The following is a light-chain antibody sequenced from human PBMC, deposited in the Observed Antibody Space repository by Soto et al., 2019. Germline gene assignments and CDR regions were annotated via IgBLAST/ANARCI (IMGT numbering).Light chain of an antibody. Sequence: QSVLTQPASVSGSPGQSITISCTGTSSDVGGYNYVSWYQQHPGKAPKLMIYEVRNRPSGVSNRFSGSKSGNTASLTISGLQAEDEADYYRNSYTSSSALVFGGGTKLTVL. J-gene: IGLJ2*01. CDR2: EVR. V-gene: IGLV2-14*01. CDR1: SSDVGGYNY. CDR3: NSYTSSSALV.